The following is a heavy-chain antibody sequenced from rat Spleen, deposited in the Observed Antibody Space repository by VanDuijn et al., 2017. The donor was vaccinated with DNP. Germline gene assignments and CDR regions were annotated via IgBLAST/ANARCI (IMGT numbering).Heavy chain of an antibody. V-gene: IGHV5-22*01. CDR3: VRWNSGHFDY. CDR2: IGSAAYAP. Sequence: EVQLVESGGGLVQPGRSLKLSCAASGFTFSAYHMAWVRQAPAKGLEWVAYIGSAAYAPYYGDSVKGRFTISRDNAKSTLYLQMNSLRSEDMATYYCVRWNSGHFDYWGQGVMVTVSS. D-gene: IGHD4-3*01. J-gene: IGHJ2*01. CDR1: GFTFSAYH.